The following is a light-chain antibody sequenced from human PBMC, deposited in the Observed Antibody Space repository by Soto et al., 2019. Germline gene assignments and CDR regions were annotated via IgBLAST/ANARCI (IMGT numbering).Light chain of an antibody. CDR3: ETWDSNTRV. J-gene: IGLJ3*02. V-gene: IGLV4-60*03. CDR2: LEGSGSY. CDR1: SGHSSYI. Sequence: QLVLTQSSSASASLGSSVKLTCTLSSGHSSYIIAWHQQQPGKAPRYLMKLEGSGSYNKGSGVPDRFSGSSSGADRYLTSSSLQAEDEADYYRETWDSNTRVFGGGTKLTVL.